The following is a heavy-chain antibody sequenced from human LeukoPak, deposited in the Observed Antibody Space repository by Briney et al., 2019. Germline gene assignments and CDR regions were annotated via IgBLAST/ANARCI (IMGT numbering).Heavy chain of an antibody. CDR1: GGSISSYY. CDR2: IYYSGST. J-gene: IGHJ4*02. D-gene: IGHD5-24*01. V-gene: IGHV4-59*01. CDR3: AREMATIHYFDY. Sequence: PSETLSLTCTVSGGSISSYYWSWIRQPPGKGLEWIGYIYYSGSTNYNPSLKSRVTISVDTSKNQFSLKLSSVTAADTAVYYCAREMATIHYFDYWGQGTLVTVSS.